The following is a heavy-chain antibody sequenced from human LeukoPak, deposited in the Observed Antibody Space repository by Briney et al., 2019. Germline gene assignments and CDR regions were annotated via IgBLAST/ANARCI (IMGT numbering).Heavy chain of an antibody. Sequence: GGSLRLSCAASGLTVSSNCMSWVRQAPGKGLEWVSFIYSGGNTYYADSVKGRFTISRDNSKNTLHLQMNRLRAEDTAVYYCAKGSRGSCSRTYCYPFDYWGQGTLVTVSS. CDR2: IYSGGNT. D-gene: IGHD2-2*01. CDR3: AKGSRGSCSRTYCYPFDY. CDR1: GLTVSSNC. V-gene: IGHV3-53*01. J-gene: IGHJ4*02.